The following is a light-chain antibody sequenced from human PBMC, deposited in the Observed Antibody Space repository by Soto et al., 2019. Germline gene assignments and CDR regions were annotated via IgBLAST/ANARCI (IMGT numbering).Light chain of an antibody. CDR1: RSVISNF. V-gene: IGKV3-20*01. CDR3: QQTFHSPRT. CDR2: DSS. J-gene: IGKJ2*01. Sequence: EIVLTQSPDTLSLSPGETASISCWASRSVISNFLAWYQQRRGQPPRLLIYDSSKRATGIPARFTGSGSGTAFTLTISRVEPGDSAVYYCQQTFHSPRTFGQGTSLEIK.